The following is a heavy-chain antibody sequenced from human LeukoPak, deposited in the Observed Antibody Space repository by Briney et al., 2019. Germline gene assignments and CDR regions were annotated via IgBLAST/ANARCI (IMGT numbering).Heavy chain of an antibody. D-gene: IGHD3-22*01. J-gene: IGHJ3*02. CDR1: GGTFSSYA. CDR2: IIPILGIA. V-gene: IGHV1-69*04. CDR3: ARNSGYYPTPANQQNAFDI. Sequence: ASVKGSCKASGGTFSSYAISWVRQAPGQGLEWMGRIIPILGIANYAQKFQGRVTITADKSTSTAYMDLTRLRSEDTAVYDWARNSGYYPTPANQQNAFDIWGQGTMVTVSS.